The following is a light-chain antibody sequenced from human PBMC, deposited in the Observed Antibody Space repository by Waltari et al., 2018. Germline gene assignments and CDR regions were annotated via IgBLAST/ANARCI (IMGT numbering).Light chain of an antibody. CDR3: HVWHPHVDPGV. CDR2: YDR. V-gene: IGLV3-21*04. Sequence: SYVVTQPPSVSVAPGETATLTCGGDNIGTYSVHWYQQKAGQAPVLFIFYDRDRPSWIPDRFSGSNSGNTATLTISRVEAGDEARYYCHVWHPHVDPGVFGTGTEVTVL. J-gene: IGLJ1*01. CDR1: NIGTYS.